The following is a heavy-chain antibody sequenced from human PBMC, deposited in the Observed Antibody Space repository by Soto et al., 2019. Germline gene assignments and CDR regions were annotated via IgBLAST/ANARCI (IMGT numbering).Heavy chain of an antibody. CDR1: GGTFSSYT. Sequence: ASVKVSCKASGGTFSSYTISWVRQAPGQGLEWMGRIIPILGIANYAQKFQGRVTITADKSTSTAYMGLGGLRSGDTAVYYCARSKWLRLVEWFDPWGQGTLVTVSS. J-gene: IGHJ5*02. D-gene: IGHD5-12*01. V-gene: IGHV1-69*02. CDR2: IIPILGIA. CDR3: ARSKWLRLVEWFDP.